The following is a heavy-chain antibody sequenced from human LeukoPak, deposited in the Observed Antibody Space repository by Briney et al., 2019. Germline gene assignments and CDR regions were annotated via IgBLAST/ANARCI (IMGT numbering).Heavy chain of an antibody. J-gene: IGHJ4*02. CDR3: ASASGAARGFDY. D-gene: IGHD6-6*01. Sequence: SSETLSLTCTVSGGSISSYYWSWIRQPPGKGLEWIGYIYYSGSTNYNPSLKSRVTISVDTSKNQFSLKLSSVTAADTAVYYCASASGAARGFDYWGQGTLVTVSS. CDR2: IYYSGST. V-gene: IGHV4-59*01. CDR1: GGSISSYY.